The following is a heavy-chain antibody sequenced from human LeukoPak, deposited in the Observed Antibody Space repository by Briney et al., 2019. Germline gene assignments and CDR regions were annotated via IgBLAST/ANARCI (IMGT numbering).Heavy chain of an antibody. CDR2: ISTYNGHT. D-gene: IGHD3-16*01. Sequence: ASVKVSCKASGYTFTSYGISWVRQAPGQGLEWMGWISTYNGHTNYAQKLQGRVTITTDTSTSTAYMELRSLISDDTAVYYCARGGGLERPLPLSFDIWGQGTMVTVSS. J-gene: IGHJ3*02. CDR3: ARGGGLERPLPLSFDI. CDR1: GYTFTSYG. V-gene: IGHV1-18*01.